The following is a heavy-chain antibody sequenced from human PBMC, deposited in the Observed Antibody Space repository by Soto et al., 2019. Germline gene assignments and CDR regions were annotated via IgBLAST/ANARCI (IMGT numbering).Heavy chain of an antibody. V-gene: IGHV4-59*01. CDR3: ARGLYYYDSSGYYWFDP. J-gene: IGHJ5*02. D-gene: IGHD3-22*01. CDR1: GGAISSYY. CDR2: IYYSGST. Sequence: SETLALTCTVSGGAISSYYWSWIRQPTGKGLEWIGYIYYSGSTNYNPSLKSRVTISVDTSKNQFSLKLSSVTAVDTAVYFCARGLYYYDSSGYYWFDPWGQGTLVTVS.